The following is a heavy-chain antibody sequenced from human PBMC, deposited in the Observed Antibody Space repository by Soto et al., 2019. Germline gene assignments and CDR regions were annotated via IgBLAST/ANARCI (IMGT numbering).Heavy chain of an antibody. CDR3: ARHFSSWDGTAYYFDY. V-gene: IGHV4-39*01. Sequence: SETLSLTCTVSGGSISSSSYYWGWIRQPPGKGLVWIGSIYSSGSTYYNTFLKSRATISVDTSKNQFSLKLSSVTAAETAVYYCARHFSSWDGTAYYFDYWGQGTLVTVSS. J-gene: IGHJ4*02. CDR2: IYSSGST. CDR1: GGSISSSSYY. D-gene: IGHD1-1*01.